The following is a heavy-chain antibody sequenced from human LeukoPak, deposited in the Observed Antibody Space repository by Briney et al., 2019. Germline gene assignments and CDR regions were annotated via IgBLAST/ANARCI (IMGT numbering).Heavy chain of an antibody. J-gene: IGHJ4*02. CDR3: ARSGITTIPNFDY. D-gene: IGHD5-12*01. Sequence: ASVKVSCKEPVYTFSGDYIHWVRQAPGQGLEWMGWINTNSGATNNAQNFQGRVSVNRDRSISTVYMDLNKLRSDDAAVYYCARSGITTIPNFDYWGQGSLVTVSS. CDR1: VYTFSGDY. V-gene: IGHV1-2*02. CDR2: INTNSGAT.